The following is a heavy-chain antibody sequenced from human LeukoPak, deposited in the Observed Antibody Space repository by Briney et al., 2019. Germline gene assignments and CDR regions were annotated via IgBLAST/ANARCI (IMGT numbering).Heavy chain of an antibody. CDR2: IRYDGGNT. V-gene: IGHV3-30*02. Sequence: GGSLRLSCAASGFIFSNYAMQWVRQAPGMGLEWVAFIRYDGGNTYYADSVKGRFTISRDNAKNSLYLQMNSLRAEDTAVYYCARDTSSRDGFDYWGQGTLVTVSS. D-gene: IGHD5-24*01. CDR3: ARDTSSRDGFDY. CDR1: GFIFSNYA. J-gene: IGHJ4*02.